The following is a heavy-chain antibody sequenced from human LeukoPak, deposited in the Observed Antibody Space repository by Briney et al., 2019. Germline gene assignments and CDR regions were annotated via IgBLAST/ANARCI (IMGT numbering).Heavy chain of an antibody. CDR2: INHSGST. V-gene: IGHV4-34*01. CDR1: GGSFSGYY. D-gene: IGHD3-16*02. Sequence: SETLSLTCAVYGGSFSGYYWSWIRQPPGKGLEWIGEINHSGSTNYNPSLKSRVTISVDTSKNQFPLKLSSVTAADTAVYYCARRTYDYVWGSYRFDYWGQGTLVTVSS. J-gene: IGHJ4*02. CDR3: ARRTYDYVWGSYRFDY.